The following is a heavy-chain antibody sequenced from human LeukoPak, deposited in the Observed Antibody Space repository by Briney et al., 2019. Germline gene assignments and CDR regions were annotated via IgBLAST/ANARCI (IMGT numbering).Heavy chain of an antibody. J-gene: IGHJ4*02. D-gene: IGHD2-21*02. CDR3: ARDISYCGGDCAPYYFDY. V-gene: IGHV3-11*05. CDR2: IGGTSTYT. CDR1: GFTFSDYY. Sequence: PGGSLRLSCAASGFTFSDYYTSWTRQAPGKGLEWVSYIGGTSTYTNYADSVKGRFTISRDNAKNSLYLQMNSLRAEDTAVYYCARDISYCGGDCAPYYFDYWGQGTLVTVSS.